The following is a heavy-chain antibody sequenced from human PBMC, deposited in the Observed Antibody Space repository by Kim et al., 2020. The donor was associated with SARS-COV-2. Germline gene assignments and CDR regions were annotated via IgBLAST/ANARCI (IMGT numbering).Heavy chain of an antibody. CDR3: AKIGKKGIAAAGPYYYYGMDV. D-gene: IGHD6-13*01. CDR1: GFTFSSYA. Sequence: GGSLRLSCAASGFTFSSYAMSWVRQAPGKGLEWVSAISGSGGSTYYADSVKGRFTISRDNSKNTLYLQMNSLRAEDTAVYYCAKIGKKGIAAAGPYYYYGMDVWGQGTTVTVSS. CDR2: ISGSGGST. V-gene: IGHV3-23*01. J-gene: IGHJ6*02.